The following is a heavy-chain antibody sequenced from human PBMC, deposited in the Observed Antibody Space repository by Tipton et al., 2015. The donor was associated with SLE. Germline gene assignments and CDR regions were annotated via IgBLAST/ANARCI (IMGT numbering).Heavy chain of an antibody. D-gene: IGHD1-14*01. V-gene: IGHV4-59*11. Sequence: TLSLTCTVYGASITSHYWSWIRQPPGQGLEWIGYIYYSGSTNYHPSLRGRGTISVDTSKNQFSLKLNSVTAADTAVYYCARQRPPLRGVYYVNWVHGTLVIVFS. J-gene: IGHJ4*01. CDR3: ARQRPPLRGVYYVN. CDR1: GASITSHY. CDR2: IYYSGST.